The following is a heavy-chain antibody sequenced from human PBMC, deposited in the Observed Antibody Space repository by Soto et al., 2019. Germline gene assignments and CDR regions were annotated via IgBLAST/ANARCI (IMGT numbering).Heavy chain of an antibody. CDR3: ARAVYSGYSYGYYFDD. V-gene: IGHV4-30-4*01. J-gene: IGHJ4*02. CDR1: GGSISSGDYY. Sequence: SETLSLTCTVSGGSISSGDYYWSWIRQPPGKGLEWIGYIYYSGSTYYNPSLKSRVTISVDTPKNQFSLKLSSVTAADTAVYYCARAVYSGYSYGYYFDDWGQGTLVTVPQ. CDR2: IYYSGST. D-gene: IGHD5-18*01.